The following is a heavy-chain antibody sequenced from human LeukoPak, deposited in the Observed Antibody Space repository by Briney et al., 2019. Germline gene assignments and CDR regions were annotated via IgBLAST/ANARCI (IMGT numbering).Heavy chain of an antibody. D-gene: IGHD2-2*01. CDR1: GYTFTSYY. Sequence: ASVKVSRKASGYTFTSYYMHRVRQAPGQGLEWMGIINPSGGSTSYAQKFQGRVTMTRDTSTSTVYMELSSLRSEDTAVYYCARDGGVVGYCSSTSCYWGYFQHWGQGTLVTVSS. CDR2: INPSGGST. J-gene: IGHJ1*01. CDR3: ARDGGVVGYCSSTSCYWGYFQH. V-gene: IGHV1-46*03.